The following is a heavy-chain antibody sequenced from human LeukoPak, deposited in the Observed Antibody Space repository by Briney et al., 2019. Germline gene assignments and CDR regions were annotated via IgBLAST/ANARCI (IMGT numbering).Heavy chain of an antibody. D-gene: IGHD6-13*01. J-gene: IGHJ4*02. CDR1: GFTFSSYW. Sequence: PGGSLRLSCAASGFTFSSYWMSWVRQAPGKGLEWVANIKQDGSEKYYVDSVKGRFTISRDNAKNSLYLQMNSLRAEDTAVYYCASFLRVAGIAAAGALTYFDYWGQGTLVTVSS. CDR3: ASFLRVAGIAAAGALTYFDY. V-gene: IGHV3-7*01. CDR2: IKQDGSEK.